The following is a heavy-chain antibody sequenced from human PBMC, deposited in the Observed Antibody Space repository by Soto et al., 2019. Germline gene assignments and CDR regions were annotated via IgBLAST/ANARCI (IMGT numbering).Heavy chain of an antibody. V-gene: IGHV5-10-1*01. CDR3: ARHLFRYDNWFDP. CDR1: GYTFTSYW. CDR2: IDPSDSYT. Sequence: EVQLVQSGAEVKKPGESLRISCKGSGYTFTSYWITWVRQMPGRGLEWMGTIDPSDSYTKYSPSFQGHVTISADKSLSTAYLQWNSLKASDTAMYYCARHLFRYDNWFDPWGQGTLVTVSS. J-gene: IGHJ5*02. D-gene: IGHD1-1*01.